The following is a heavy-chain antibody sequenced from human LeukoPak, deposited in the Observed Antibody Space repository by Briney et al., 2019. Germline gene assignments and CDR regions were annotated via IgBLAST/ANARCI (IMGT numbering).Heavy chain of an antibody. CDR2: IYYSGST. J-gene: IGHJ5*02. CDR1: GGSISSYY. V-gene: IGHV4-59*01. Sequence: SETLSLTCTVSGGSISSYYWSWIRQPPGKGLEWIGYIYYSGSTNYNPSLKSRVTISVDTSKNQFSLKLSSVTAADTAVYYCARGLSYSSSWNGDWFDPWGQGTLVTVSS. D-gene: IGHD6-13*01. CDR3: ARGLSYSSSWNGDWFDP.